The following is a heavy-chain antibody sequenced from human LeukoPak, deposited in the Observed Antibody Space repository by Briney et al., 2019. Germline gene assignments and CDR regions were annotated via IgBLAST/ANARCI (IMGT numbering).Heavy chain of an antibody. CDR3: ARVPRYYYDSSGWADY. D-gene: IGHD3-22*01. J-gene: IGHJ4*02. V-gene: IGHV3-53*01. CDR1: GFTVSSNY. CDR2: IYSGGSA. Sequence: GGSLSLSCAASGFTVSSNYMSWVRQAPGKGLEWVSVIYSGGSAYYADSVKGRFAISRDNSKNTLYLQMNSLRAEDTAVYYCARVPRYYYDSSGWADYWGQGTLVTVSS.